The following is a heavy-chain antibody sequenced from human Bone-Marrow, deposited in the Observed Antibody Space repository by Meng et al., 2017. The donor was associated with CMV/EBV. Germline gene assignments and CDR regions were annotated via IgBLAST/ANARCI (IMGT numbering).Heavy chain of an antibody. CDR2: INPSGGST. V-gene: IGHV1-46*01. CDR1: GYTFTSYY. D-gene: IGHD2-2*01. CDR3: ARAGPCSSTSCYPPRYYGMDV. J-gene: IGHJ6*02. Sequence: ASVKVSCKASGYTFTSYYMHWVRQAPGQGLEWMGIINPSGGSTSYAQKFQGRVTMTRDTSTSTAYMELSSLRSEDTAVYYCARAGPCSSTSCYPPRYYGMDVWGQGTTVTVSS.